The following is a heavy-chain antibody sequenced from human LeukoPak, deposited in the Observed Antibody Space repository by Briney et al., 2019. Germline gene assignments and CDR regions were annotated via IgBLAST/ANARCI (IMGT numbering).Heavy chain of an antibody. CDR1: GFTVSGNY. CDR3: LIVVVPAAINPLNWFDP. D-gene: IGHD2-2*01. CDR2: IYSSDNT. J-gene: IGHJ5*02. Sequence: GGSLRLSCAASGFTVSGNYMSWVRQAPGKGLEWVSVIYSSDNTYYIDSVKGRFTISRGNSKNTLFLQMNSLRAEDTAMYYCLIVVVPAAINPLNWFDPWGQGTLVTVSS. V-gene: IGHV3-66*02.